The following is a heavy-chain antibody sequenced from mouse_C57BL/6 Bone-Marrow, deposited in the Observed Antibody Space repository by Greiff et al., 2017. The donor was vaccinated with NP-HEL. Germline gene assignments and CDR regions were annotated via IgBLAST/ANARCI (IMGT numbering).Heavy chain of an antibody. V-gene: IGHV1-54*01. D-gene: IGHD3-3*01. CDR1: GYAFTNYL. J-gene: IGHJ4*01. Sequence: QVQLQQSGAELARPGTSVMVSCKASGYAFTNYLIEWVKQRPGQGLEWIGVINPGSGGTNYNEKFKGKATLTADKSSSTADMQLSSLTSEDTAVYFCARTTGRAVMDYWGQGNSGTVTS. CDR3: ARTTGRAVMDY. CDR2: INPGSGGT.